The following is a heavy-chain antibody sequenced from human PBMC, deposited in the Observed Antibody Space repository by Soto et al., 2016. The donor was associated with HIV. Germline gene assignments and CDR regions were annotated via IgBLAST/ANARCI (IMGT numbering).Heavy chain of an antibody. CDR3: ARGDPSYVLN. CDR1: GFTFSSYS. V-gene: IGHV3-21*01. D-gene: IGHD3-10*01. J-gene: IGHJ4*02. CDR2: ISSSSSDI. Sequence: EVQLVESGEAWSSLGSLRLSCAASGFTFSSYSMNWVRQAPGKGLEWVSSISSSSSDIYYADSVKGRFTISRDNAKNSLYLQMNSLRAEDTAVYYCARGDPSYVLNWGQGTLVTVFS.